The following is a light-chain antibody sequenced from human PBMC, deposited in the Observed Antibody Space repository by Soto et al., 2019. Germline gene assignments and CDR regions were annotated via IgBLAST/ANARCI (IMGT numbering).Light chain of an antibody. Sequence: QSVLTQPASVSGSPGQSITLSCTGTSSDIGAYDYVSWFQQYSGKAPTLLIYEVRFRPSGVSSRFSGSKSGNTASLTISGLQTEDEADYYCGSYASATLIFGGGTKLTVL. J-gene: IGLJ2*01. V-gene: IGLV2-14*03. CDR1: SSDIGAYDY. CDR3: GSYASATLI. CDR2: EVR.